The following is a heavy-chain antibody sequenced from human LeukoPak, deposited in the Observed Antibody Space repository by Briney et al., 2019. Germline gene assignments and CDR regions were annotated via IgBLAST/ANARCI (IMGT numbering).Heavy chain of an antibody. J-gene: IGHJ6*02. D-gene: IGHD1-14*01. CDR3: ARGGRGGTHYYYYYGMDV. Sequence: SGTLSLTCTVSGGSISTGDYYWTWIRQPPGEGLEWIGFIYYSGTTYYNPSLKSRVTISVDMSRNEFSLKLSSVTAADTAVYYCARGGRGGTHYYYYYGMDVWGQGTTVTVSS. CDR2: IYYSGTT. V-gene: IGHV4-30-4*01. CDR1: GGSISTGDYY.